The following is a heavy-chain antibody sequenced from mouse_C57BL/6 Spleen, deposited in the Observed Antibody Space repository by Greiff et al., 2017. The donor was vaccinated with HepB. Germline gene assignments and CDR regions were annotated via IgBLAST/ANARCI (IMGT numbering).Heavy chain of an antibody. CDR3: ARGAWFAY. Sequence: EVKLVESGGGLVKPGGSLKLSCAASGFTFSDYGMHWVRQAPEKGLEWVAYISSGSSTIYYADTLKGRYTISRDNAKNTLFLQMTSLRSEDTAMYYCARGAWFAYWGQGTLVTVSA. CDR1: GFTFSDYG. J-gene: IGHJ3*01. CDR2: ISSGSSTI. V-gene: IGHV5-17*01.